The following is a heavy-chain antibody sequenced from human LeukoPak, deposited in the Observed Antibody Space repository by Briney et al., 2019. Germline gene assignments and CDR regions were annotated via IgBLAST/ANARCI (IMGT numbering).Heavy chain of an antibody. V-gene: IGHV4-38-2*01. CDR3: ARVGQWLASDWFGP. J-gene: IGHJ5*02. Sequence: SETLSLTCAVSGYSISSGYYWGWIRQPPGKGLEWIGSIYHSGSTYYNPSLKSRVTISVDTSKNQFSLKLSSATAADTAVYYCARVGQWLASDWFGPWGQGTLVTVSS. D-gene: IGHD6-19*01. CDR1: GYSISSGYY. CDR2: IYHSGST.